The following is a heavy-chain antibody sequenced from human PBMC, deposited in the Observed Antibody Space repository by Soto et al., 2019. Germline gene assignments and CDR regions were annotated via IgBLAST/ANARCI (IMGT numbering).Heavy chain of an antibody. CDR3: ARGVLSLSGGRFYDFWSVYYSPESFDY. CDR1: GYTFTSYD. V-gene: IGHV1-8*01. Sequence: QVQLVQSGAEVKKPGASVKVSCKDSGYTFTSYDINWVRQATGQGLEWMGWMNPNSANTGYAQRLQGRVTMTRNTSINTAYMDLSSLRSEDTAVYYCARGVLSLSGGRFYDFWSVYYSPESFDYWGQGTLVTVSS. D-gene: IGHD3-3*01. CDR2: MNPNSANT. J-gene: IGHJ4*02.